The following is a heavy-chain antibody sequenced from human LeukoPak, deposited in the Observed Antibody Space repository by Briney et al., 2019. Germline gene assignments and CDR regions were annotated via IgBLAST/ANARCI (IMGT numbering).Heavy chain of an antibody. J-gene: IGHJ4*02. CDR1: GFTFSNYG. D-gene: IGHD4-23*01. CDR2: ISYDGSKR. CDR3: AEGRPHYGGDPEFDY. V-gene: IGHV3-30*18. Sequence: GGSLRLSCATSGFTFSNYGIHWVRQTPGKGLEWVAGISYDGSKRLCADSVKGRFTISRDNSKNTVFLQMDSLTAEDTAVYYCAEGRPHYGGDPEFDYWGQGTLVTVSS.